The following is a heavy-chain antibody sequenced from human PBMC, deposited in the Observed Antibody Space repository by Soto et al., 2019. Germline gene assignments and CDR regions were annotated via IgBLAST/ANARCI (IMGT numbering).Heavy chain of an antibody. V-gene: IGHV3-23*01. J-gene: IGHJ6*02. CDR3: TKDGGFLTYNMDV. D-gene: IGHD3-3*01. CDR2: ISGSGGAA. Sequence: GGSLRLSFAASGFTFSNYAMTWVRPSPGKGLEWVSVISGSGGAAYYADSVRGRFTISRDNSKNTLYLQMNSLRADDTALYYWTKDGGFLTYNMDVWGQGTTVTVSS. CDR1: GFTFSNYA.